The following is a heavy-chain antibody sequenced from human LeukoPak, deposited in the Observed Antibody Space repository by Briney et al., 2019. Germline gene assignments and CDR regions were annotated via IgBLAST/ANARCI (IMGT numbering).Heavy chain of an antibody. D-gene: IGHD3-3*01. CDR1: GFTFSSYG. Sequence: GWSLRLSCAASGFTFSSYGMHWVRQAPGKGLEWVAVIWYDGSNKYYADSVKGRFTISRDNSKNTLYLQMNSLRAEDTAVYYCATLEVGTAFDIWGQGTMVTVSS. CDR2: IWYDGSNK. CDR3: ATLEVGTAFDI. V-gene: IGHV3-33*01. J-gene: IGHJ3*02.